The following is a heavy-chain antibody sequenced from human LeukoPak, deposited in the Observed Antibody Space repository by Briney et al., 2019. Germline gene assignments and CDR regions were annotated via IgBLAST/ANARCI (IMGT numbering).Heavy chain of an antibody. CDR2: IKSKTDGGTT. D-gene: IGHD3-10*01. Sequence: GGSVRLSCAGSGFTFSNAWMSWVRQAPGKGLEWVGRIKSKTDGGTTDYAAPVKGRFTISRDDSKNTLYLQMNSLKTEDTAVYYCTTANRGDGFDYWGQGTLVTVSS. CDR3: TTANRGDGFDY. J-gene: IGHJ4*02. V-gene: IGHV3-15*01. CDR1: GFTFSNAW.